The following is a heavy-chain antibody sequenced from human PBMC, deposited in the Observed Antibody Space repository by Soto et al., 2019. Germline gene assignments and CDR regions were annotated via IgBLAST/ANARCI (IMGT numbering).Heavy chain of an antibody. J-gene: IGHJ3*02. V-gene: IGHV1-2*04. CDR1: GYTFTGYY. CDR3: ARDGNWNDPGLDAFDI. Sequence: ASVKVSCKASGYTFTGYYMHWVRQAPGQGLEWMGWINPNSGGTNYAQKFQGWVTMTRDTSISTAYMELSRLRSDDTAVYYCARDGNWNDPGLDAFDIWGQGTMVTVS. D-gene: IGHD1-1*01. CDR2: INPNSGGT.